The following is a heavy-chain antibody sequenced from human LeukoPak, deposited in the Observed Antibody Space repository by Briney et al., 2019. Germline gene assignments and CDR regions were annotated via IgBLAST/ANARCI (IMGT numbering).Heavy chain of an antibody. Sequence: GGSLRLSCAASGFTFSSYWMHWVRHAPGKGLVWVSRINSDGSSTSYADSVKGRFTISRDNAKNTLYLQMNSLRAEDTAVYYCARVQGHPPNGLDVWGQGTMVTVSS. CDR1: GFTFSSYW. V-gene: IGHV3-74*01. CDR2: INSDGSST. CDR3: ARVQGHPPNGLDV. J-gene: IGHJ3*01. D-gene: IGHD2-8*01.